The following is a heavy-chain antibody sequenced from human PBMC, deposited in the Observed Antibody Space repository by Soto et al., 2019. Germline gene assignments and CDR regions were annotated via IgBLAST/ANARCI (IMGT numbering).Heavy chain of an antibody. CDR3: ANSDYMFSNEYSI. CDR2: IDVGSGDT. D-gene: IGHD4-4*01. CDR1: GXTFSNSA. Sequence: GASVKVSCKASGXTFSNSAMQWVRQARGQRLEWIGWIDVGSGDTNYAQKFQERVTITRDISTSTAYMEMRGLTSEDTAVYYCANSDYMFSNEYSIWGQGTLVTVSS. V-gene: IGHV1-58*02. J-gene: IGHJ3*02.